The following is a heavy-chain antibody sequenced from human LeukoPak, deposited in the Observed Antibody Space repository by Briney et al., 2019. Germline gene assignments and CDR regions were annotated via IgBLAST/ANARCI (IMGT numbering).Heavy chain of an antibody. CDR2: ISYDGSNK. CDR1: GFTFSSYA. CDR3: ASGSYGEQGY. D-gene: IGHD4-17*01. Sequence: GRSLRLSCAASGFTFSSYAMHWVRQAPGKGLEWVAVISYDGSNKYYADSVKGRFTISRDNSKNTLYLQMNSLRAEDTAVYYCASGSYGEQGYWGQGTLVTVSS. J-gene: IGHJ4*02. V-gene: IGHV3-30-3*01.